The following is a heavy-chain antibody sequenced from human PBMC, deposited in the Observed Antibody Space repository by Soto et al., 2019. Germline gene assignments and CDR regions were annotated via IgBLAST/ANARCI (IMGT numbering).Heavy chain of an antibody. D-gene: IGHD5-18*01. CDR1: RDTFTSYY. CDR2: INPHGGST. V-gene: IGHV1-46*01. CDR3: ARGRFPADSNYHYGMDV. J-gene: IGHJ6*02. Sequence: ASVKVSCKAPRDTFTSYYINWVRQAPGQGLEWMGVINPHGGSTAYAQKFKGRVTLTRDTSASTVYMEVSSLTSEDTAMYYCARGRFPADSNYHYGMDVWGQGTTVT.